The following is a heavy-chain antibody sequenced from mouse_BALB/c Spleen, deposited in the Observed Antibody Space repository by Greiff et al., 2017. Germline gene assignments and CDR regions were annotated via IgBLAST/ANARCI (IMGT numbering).Heavy chain of an antibody. V-gene: IGHV5-6-5*01. J-gene: IGHJ4*01. CDR1: GFTFSSYA. Sequence: EVMLVESGGGLVKPGGSLKLSCAASGFTFSSYAMSWVRQTPEKRLEWVASISSGGSTYYPDSVKGRFTISRDNARNILYLQMSSLRSEDTAMYYCANWAMDYWGQGTSVTVSS. CDR3: ANWAMDY. CDR2: ISSGGST. D-gene: IGHD4-1*01.